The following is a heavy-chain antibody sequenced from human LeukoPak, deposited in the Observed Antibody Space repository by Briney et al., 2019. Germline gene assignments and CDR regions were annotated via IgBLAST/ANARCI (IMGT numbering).Heavy chain of an antibody. Sequence: ASVKVSCKASGYTFTSYDINWVRQATGQGLERMGWMNPNSGNTGYAQKFQGRVTMTRNTSISTAYMELSSLRSEDTAVYYCARGTRPGKLELRVVGFDYWGQGTLVTVSS. CDR1: GYTFTSYD. CDR2: MNPNSGNT. D-gene: IGHD1-7*01. V-gene: IGHV1-8*01. CDR3: ARGTRPGKLELRVVGFDY. J-gene: IGHJ4*02.